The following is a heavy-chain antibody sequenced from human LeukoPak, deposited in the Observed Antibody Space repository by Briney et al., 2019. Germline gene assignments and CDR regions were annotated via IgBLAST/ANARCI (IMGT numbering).Heavy chain of an antibody. D-gene: IGHD6-19*01. CDR1: GFTFSRFW. V-gene: IGHV3-7*03. J-gene: IGHJ5*02. Sequence: GGSLRLSCAASGFTFSRFWMSWVRQAPGTGLEWVGNIKPDGSEKYYMDSAKGRFTLSRDNVENTVHLQMSSLTAEDTALYYCAGDRRTSGWYASWGQGTLVTVSS. CDR2: IKPDGSEK. CDR3: AGDRRTSGWYAS.